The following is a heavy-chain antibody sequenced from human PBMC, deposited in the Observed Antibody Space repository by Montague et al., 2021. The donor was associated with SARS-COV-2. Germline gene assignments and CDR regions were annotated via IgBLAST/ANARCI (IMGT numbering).Heavy chain of an antibody. V-gene: IGHV4-31*03. CDR3: ARGATVVQGAGNWFDP. CDR1: GGSISSGGFY. J-gene: IGHJ5*02. Sequence: TLSLTCTVSGGSISSGGFYWTWNRQRKGKGLVWIGYIYYSGNTYYTLSLKSRVSICLDRYKNQFSLNVRSVTDADTAVYYCARGATVVQGAGNWFDPWGQGTLVTVS. D-gene: IGHD3-10*01. CDR2: IYYSGNT.